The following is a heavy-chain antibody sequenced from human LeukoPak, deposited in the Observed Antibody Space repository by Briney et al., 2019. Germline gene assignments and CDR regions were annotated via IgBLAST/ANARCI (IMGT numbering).Heavy chain of an antibody. D-gene: IGHD6-19*01. J-gene: IGHJ4*02. CDR3: AKDLSSGWSFDS. CDR2: IWYDGSEK. Sequence: GGSLRLSCAASGFIFRNHGMHWVRQAPGKGLEWVTFIWYDGSEKYYADSVRGRLTISRDNSKNTVNLQMNSLRTDDTALYYCAKDLSSGWSFDSWGQGTLVTVSS. V-gene: IGHV3-30*02. CDR1: GFIFRNHG.